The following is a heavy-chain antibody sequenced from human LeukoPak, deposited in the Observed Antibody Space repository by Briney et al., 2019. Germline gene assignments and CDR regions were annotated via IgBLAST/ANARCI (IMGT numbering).Heavy chain of an antibody. J-gene: IGHJ5*02. CDR2: IYYGGST. V-gene: IGHV4-59*08. CDR1: GGSISSYY. D-gene: IGHD2-8*01. Sequence: NPSETLSLTCTVSGGSISSYYWSWIRQPPGKGLEWIGFIYYGGSTNYNPSLKSRVTISVDTSKNQFSLNLSSVTAADTAVYYCARLKDGVFGPWGQGTLVTVSS. CDR3: ARLKDGVFGP.